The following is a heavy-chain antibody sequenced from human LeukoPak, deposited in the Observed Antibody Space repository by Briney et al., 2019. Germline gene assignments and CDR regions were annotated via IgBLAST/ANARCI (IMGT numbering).Heavy chain of an antibody. V-gene: IGHV3-43*02. J-gene: IGHJ4*02. CDR2: ISGDAGST. Sequence: GGSLRLSCAASGFTLDDYAIHWVRQAPGKGLEWVSLISGDAGSTYYADSVKGRFTISRDNSKNSLYLQMNSLRNEDTALYYCAISDHYLDYWGQGTLVSVSS. CDR3: AISDHYLDY. CDR1: GFTLDDYA.